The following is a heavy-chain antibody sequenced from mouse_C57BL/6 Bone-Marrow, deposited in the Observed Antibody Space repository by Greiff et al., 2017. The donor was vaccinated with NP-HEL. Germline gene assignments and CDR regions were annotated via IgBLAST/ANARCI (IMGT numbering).Heavy chain of an antibody. CDR1: GYTFTSYG. CDR3: ARSRRSPYYGSSYAAWFAY. Sequence: QVQLQQSGAELARPGASVKLSCKASGYTFTSYGISWVKQRPGQGLEWIGEIYPRSGNTYYNEKFKGKATLTADKSSSTAYMELRSLTSEDSAVYFCARSRRSPYYGSSYAAWFAYWGQGTLVTVSA. CDR2: IYPRSGNT. D-gene: IGHD1-1*01. J-gene: IGHJ3*01. V-gene: IGHV1-81*01.